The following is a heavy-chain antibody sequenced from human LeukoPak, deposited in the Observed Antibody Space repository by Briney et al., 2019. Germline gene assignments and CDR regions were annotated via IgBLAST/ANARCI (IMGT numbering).Heavy chain of an antibody. D-gene: IGHD3-9*01. CDR3: ARGSGYDILTGYYYYFDY. CDR2: XXXXXSDI. Sequence: PGGSLRLSCAASGFTLSSXXXXXXRQAPGKGLXXXXXXXXXXSDIYYADSVKGRFTISRDNAKNLLYLQMNSLRAEDTAVYYCARGSGYDILTGYYYYFDYWGQGTLVTVSS. J-gene: IGHJ4*02. CDR1: GFTLSSXX. V-gene: IGHV3-21*06.